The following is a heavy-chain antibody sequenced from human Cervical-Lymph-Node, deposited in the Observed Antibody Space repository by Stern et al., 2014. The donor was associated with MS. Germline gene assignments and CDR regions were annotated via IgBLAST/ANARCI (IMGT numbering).Heavy chain of an antibody. CDR3: AREKAVDDWYYNL. J-gene: IGHJ2*01. CDR2: INTNTGKP. Sequence: VQLVESGSELKKPGASVKVSCKASGYTFTSYAMNWVRQAPGQGLEWMGWINTNTGKPTDAQGFTGRFVSSLDTSVSTAFLQISSLKAEDTAVYYCAREKAVDDWYYNLWGRGTLVAVSS. D-gene: IGHD2-15*01. CDR1: GYTFTSYA. V-gene: IGHV7-4-1*02.